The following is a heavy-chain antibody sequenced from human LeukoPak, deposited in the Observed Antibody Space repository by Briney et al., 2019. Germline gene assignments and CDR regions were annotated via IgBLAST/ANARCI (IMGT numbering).Heavy chain of an antibody. CDR1: GYTFTSYD. D-gene: IGHD1-7*01. CDR2: MNPNSGNT. CDR3: ARGKLELSSYYYYYMDV. Sequence: ASVKVSCKASGYTFTSYDINWVRQATGQGLEWMGWMNPNSGNTGYAQKFQGRVTMTRNTSISTAYMELSSLRSEDTAVYYCARGKLELSSYYYYYMDVWGKGTTVTVSS. J-gene: IGHJ6*03. V-gene: IGHV1-8*01.